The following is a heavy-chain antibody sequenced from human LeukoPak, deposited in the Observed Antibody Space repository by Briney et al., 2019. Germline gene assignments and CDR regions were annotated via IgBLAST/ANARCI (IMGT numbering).Heavy chain of an antibody. V-gene: IGHV1-69*05. CDR2: IIPIFGTA. D-gene: IGHD3-10*01. J-gene: IGHJ6*03. CDR3: ARGYPTYYYGSGSSYYYMDV. Sequence: SVKVSCKASGYTFTSYGISWVRQAPGQGLEWMGGIIPIFGTANYAQKFQGRVTITTDESTSTAYMELSSLRSEDTAVYYCARGYPTYYYGSGSSYYYMDVWGKGTTVTVSS. CDR1: GYTFTSYG.